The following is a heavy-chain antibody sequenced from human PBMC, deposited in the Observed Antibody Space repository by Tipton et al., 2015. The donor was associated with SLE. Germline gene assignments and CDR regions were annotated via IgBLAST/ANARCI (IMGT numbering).Heavy chain of an antibody. CDR3: ARGILEWSDY. V-gene: IGHV4-59*12. J-gene: IGHJ4*02. CDR2: VYHSGST. Sequence: TLSLTCTVSGASISEYYWSWLRQPPGKGLEWIGYVYHSGSTNYNPSLESRVTISVDTSKNQFSLKLSSVTAADTAVYYCARGILEWSDYWGQGTLVTVSS. CDR1: GASISEYY. D-gene: IGHD3-3*01.